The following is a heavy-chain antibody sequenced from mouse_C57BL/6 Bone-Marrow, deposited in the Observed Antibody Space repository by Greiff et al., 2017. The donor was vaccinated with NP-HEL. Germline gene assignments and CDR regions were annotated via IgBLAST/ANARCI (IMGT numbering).Heavy chain of an antibody. CDR1: GYTFTSYD. D-gene: IGHD2-3*01. V-gene: IGHV1-85*01. CDR3: ARGDGYYEVWFAY. J-gene: IGHJ3*01. Sequence: QVQLQQSGPELVKPGASVKLSCKASGYTFTSYDINWVKQRPGQGLEWIGWIYPRDGSTKYNEKCKGKATLTVDTSSSTAYMELHSLTSEDSAVYFCARGDGYYEVWFAYWGQGTLVTVSA. CDR2: IYPRDGST.